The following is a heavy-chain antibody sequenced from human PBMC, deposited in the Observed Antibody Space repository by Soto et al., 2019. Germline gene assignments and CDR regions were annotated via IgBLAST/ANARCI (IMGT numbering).Heavy chain of an antibody. CDR2: TYYRSRWYN. D-gene: IGHD2-15*01. CDR3: AGSPGLQWYYMDV. V-gene: IGHV6-1*01. CDR1: GDSVSSNSAA. Sequence: SQTLSLTCAISGDSVSSNSAAWNWIRQSPPGGLEWLGRTYYRSRWYNDYAVSVRSRITINPDTSKNQFSLHLNSVTPEDTAVYYCAGSPGLQWYYMDVWGKGTTVTVS. J-gene: IGHJ6*03.